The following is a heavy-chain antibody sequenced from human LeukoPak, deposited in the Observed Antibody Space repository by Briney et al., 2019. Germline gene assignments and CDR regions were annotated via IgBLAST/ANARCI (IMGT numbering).Heavy chain of an antibody. CDR1: GGTFSSYA. V-gene: IGHV1-69*13. Sequence: SVKVSCKASGGTFSSYAISWVRQAPGQGLKWMGGIIPIFGTANYAQKFQGRVTITADESTSTAYMELSSLRSEDTAVYYCARDLRGYYYDSSGPKFYYWGQGTLVTVSS. CDR3: ARDLRGYYYDSSGPKFYY. J-gene: IGHJ4*02. D-gene: IGHD3-22*01. CDR2: IIPIFGTA.